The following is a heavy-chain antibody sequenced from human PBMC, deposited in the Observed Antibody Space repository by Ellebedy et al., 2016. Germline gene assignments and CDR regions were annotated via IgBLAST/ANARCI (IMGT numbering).Heavy chain of an antibody. CDR1: GGSISSYF. D-gene: IGHD2-21*01. V-gene: IGHV4-59*08. CDR2: IYYSGDT. J-gene: IGHJ6*02. Sequence: SETLSLTCTVSGGSISSYFWSWIRQPPGKGLEWIGYIYYSGDTNYNPSLKGRVTISVDTSKNQLSLRLSSVTAADTAVYYCARRNCGGDCYGMDVWGQGTTVTVSS. CDR3: ARRNCGGDCYGMDV.